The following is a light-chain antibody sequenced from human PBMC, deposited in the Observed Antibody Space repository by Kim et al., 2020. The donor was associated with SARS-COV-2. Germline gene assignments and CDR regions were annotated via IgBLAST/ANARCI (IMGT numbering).Light chain of an antibody. CDR3: QQYLNWPLT. V-gene: IGKV3-15*01. Sequence: VSPGERVTLSCRASQQIYTYLAWYQQKPGQAPRLLISRASTRATGVPARFSGSGSGTDFTLTIISLQSEDFALYYCQQYLNWPLTFGQGTKVDIK. J-gene: IGKJ1*01. CDR1: QQIYTY. CDR2: RAS.